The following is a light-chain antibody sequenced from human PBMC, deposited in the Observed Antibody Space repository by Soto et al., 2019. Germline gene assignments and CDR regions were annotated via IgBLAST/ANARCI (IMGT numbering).Light chain of an antibody. V-gene: IGKV1-5*01. J-gene: IGKJ4*01. Sequence: DIQMTQSPSSLSASIGDRVTITCRASQYISSWLAWYQQKPGKAPKLLMFDTFSLGSGVPSRFSGSRSGTEFTLTISSLQRDDYATYYCQQYNSYSPLTFGGGTKVEIK. CDR1: QYISSW. CDR3: QQYNSYSPLT. CDR2: DTF.